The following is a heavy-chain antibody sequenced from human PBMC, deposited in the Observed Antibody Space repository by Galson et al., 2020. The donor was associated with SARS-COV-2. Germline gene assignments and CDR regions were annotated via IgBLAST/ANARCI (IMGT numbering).Heavy chain of an antibody. Sequence: GESLKISCKGSGYSFTNYWIGWVRQMPGKGLEWMGLIYPGDTDTTYSPSFQGQVTISVDKSISTAYLQWSSLKASDTAMYYCARRPDSSVYYGPPDAFDFWGQGTMVTVSS. D-gene: IGHD3-22*01. CDR3: ARRPDSSVYYGPPDAFDF. V-gene: IGHV5-51*01. CDR1: GYSFTNYW. CDR2: IYPGDTDT. J-gene: IGHJ3*01.